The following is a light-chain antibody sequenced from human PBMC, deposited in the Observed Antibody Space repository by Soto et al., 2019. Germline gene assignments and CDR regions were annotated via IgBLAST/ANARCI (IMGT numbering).Light chain of an antibody. CDR3: QKYKSAPLT. V-gene: IGKV1-27*01. CDR1: QDIGNY. Sequence: DIQMTQSPSSLSASVGDRVTIICRASQDIGNYLAWYQQKPGKVPKFLIYGASSLQTGVPSRFSGSGSGADFTLTIRGLQPEDVATYYCQKYKSAPLTFGGGTKVELK. CDR2: GAS. J-gene: IGKJ4*01.